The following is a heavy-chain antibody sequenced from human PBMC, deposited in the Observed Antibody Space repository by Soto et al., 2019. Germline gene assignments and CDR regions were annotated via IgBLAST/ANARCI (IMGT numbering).Heavy chain of an antibody. CDR1: GGSISSSSYY. V-gene: IGHV4-39*01. Sequence: PSETLSLTCTVSGGSISSSSYYWGWIRQPPGKGLEWIGSIYYSGSTYYNPSLKSRVTISVDTSKNQFSLKLSSVTAADTAVYYCARPGDITYSAMDVWGQGTTVTV. J-gene: IGHJ6*02. CDR3: ARPGDITYSAMDV. CDR2: IYYSGST. D-gene: IGHD2-21*02.